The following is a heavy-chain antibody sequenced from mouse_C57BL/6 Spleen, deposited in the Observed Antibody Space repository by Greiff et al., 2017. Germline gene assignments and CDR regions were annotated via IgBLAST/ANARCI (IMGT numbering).Heavy chain of an antibody. J-gene: IGHJ2*01. V-gene: IGHV1-80*01. CDR3: ARDGYDGGTYYFDY. CDR2: IYPGDGDT. Sequence: VQLQQSGAELVKPGASVKISCKASGYAFSSYWMNWVKQRPGKGLEWIGQIYPGDGDTNYNGKFKGKATLTADKSSSTAYMQLSSLTSEDSAVYFCARDGYDGGTYYFDYWGQGTTLTVAS. CDR1: GYAFSSYW. D-gene: IGHD2-2*01.